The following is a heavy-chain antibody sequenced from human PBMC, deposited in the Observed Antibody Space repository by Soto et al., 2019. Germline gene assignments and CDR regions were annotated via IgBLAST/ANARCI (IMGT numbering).Heavy chain of an antibody. CDR2: IYSGGDT. CDR1: GFAVRHNY. J-gene: IGHJ6*04. CDR3: ARKTDSIPSGGDV. Sequence: PGGPLRLSCTASGFAVRHNYMTWVRQAPGKGLEWVSLIYSGGDTAYADSVKGRFTISRHTSQNTLYLQMNSLRAEDTAVYYCARKTDSIPSGGDVWGKGTAVTVSS. D-gene: IGHD3-10*01. V-gene: IGHV3-53*04.